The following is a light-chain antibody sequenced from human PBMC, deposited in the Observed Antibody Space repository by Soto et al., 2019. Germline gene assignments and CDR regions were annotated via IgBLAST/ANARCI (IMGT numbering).Light chain of an antibody. J-gene: IGKJ4*01. CDR3: QKYNSAPPLT. Sequence: GDSVNISCRASQGISNYLAWYQQKPGKVPTLLIYAASTLQSGVPSRFSGSGSGTDFILTISSLQPDDVATYYCQKYNSAPPLTFGGGTKVDI. CDR2: AAS. V-gene: IGKV1-27*01. CDR1: QGISNY.